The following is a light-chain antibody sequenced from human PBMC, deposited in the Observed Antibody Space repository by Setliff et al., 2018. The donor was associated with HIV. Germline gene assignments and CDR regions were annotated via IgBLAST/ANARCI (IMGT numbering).Light chain of an antibody. CDR2: DVN. V-gene: IGLV2-11*01. CDR3: CSYAGNYTDV. J-gene: IGLJ1*01. Sequence: QSALTQPRSVSGSPGQSVTISCTGTSSDVGAHNYVSWYQHHPGKAPKLMIYDVNKRPSGVPDRFSGSKSGNTASLTISALQAEDEADFYCCSYAGNYTDVFGPGTKVTVL. CDR1: SSDVGAHNY.